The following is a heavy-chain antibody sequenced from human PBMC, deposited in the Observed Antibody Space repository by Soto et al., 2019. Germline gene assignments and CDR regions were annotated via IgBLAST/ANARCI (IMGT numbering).Heavy chain of an antibody. CDR3: ASGTNGAFFVY. V-gene: IGHV3-11*01. CDR2: ISSRSSTI. CDR1: GFTFSDYY. D-gene: IGHD2-8*01. J-gene: IGHJ4*02. Sequence: QVQLVESEGGLVKPGGSLRLSCAASGFTFSDYYMSWIRQAPGKGLEWVSYISSRSSTIFYADSVKGRFTISRDNVKNPLYLQMNSLRAEDTAVYYCASGTNGAFFVYWGQGILVTVSS.